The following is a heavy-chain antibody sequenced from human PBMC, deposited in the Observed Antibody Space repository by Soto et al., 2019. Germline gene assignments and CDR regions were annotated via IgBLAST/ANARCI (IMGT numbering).Heavy chain of an antibody. CDR2: IWYDGSNK. D-gene: IGHD4-4*01. CDR1: GFTFSSYG. J-gene: IGHJ4*02. V-gene: IGHV3-33*01. Sequence: PGGSLRLSCAASGFTFSSYGMHWVRQAPGKGLEWVAVIWYDGSNKYYADSVKGRFTISRDNSKNTLYLQMNSLRAEDTAVYYCASSVYHDYSISSFDYWGQGTLVTVSS. CDR3: ASSVYHDYSISSFDY.